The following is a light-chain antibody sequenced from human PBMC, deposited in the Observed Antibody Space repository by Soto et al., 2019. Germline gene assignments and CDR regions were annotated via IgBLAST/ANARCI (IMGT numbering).Light chain of an antibody. J-gene: IGKJ1*01. Sequence: DIQMTQSPSSLSASVGDRVTITCRASQSIGTYLHWYQQKAGKAPKLLIYAASNLQSGVPSRFSGSGSGTDFTLTMNSLQPEEFATYDCQQGYSTPWRFGQGTKVEIK. V-gene: IGKV1-39*01. CDR2: AAS. CDR1: QSIGTY. CDR3: QQGYSTPWR.